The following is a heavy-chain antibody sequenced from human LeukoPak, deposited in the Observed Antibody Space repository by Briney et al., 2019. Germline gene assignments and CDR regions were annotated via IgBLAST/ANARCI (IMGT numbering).Heavy chain of an antibody. CDR3: AKRLMHYDFWSGSPHGMDV. D-gene: IGHD3-3*01. J-gene: IGHJ6*02. Sequence: PGRSLRLSCAASGVTFSSYGMHWVRQAPGKGLEWVTVISYDGSNKYYADSVKGRFTISRDNSKNTLYLQMNSLRAEDTAVYYCAKRLMHYDFWSGSPHGMDVWGQGTTVTVSS. CDR2: ISYDGSNK. CDR1: GVTFSSYG. V-gene: IGHV3-30*18.